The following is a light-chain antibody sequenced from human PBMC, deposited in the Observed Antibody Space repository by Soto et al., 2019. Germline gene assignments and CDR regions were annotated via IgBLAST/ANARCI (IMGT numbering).Light chain of an antibody. J-gene: IGKJ1*01. CDR1: QSISTW. Sequence: DIQMTQSPSTLSASVGDRVTITCRASQSISTWLAWYQQKPGKAPKLLIYTASNLERGVTSRFSGSGSGTEFTLTISSLQPDDFATYYCQQHNSYPRTFGQGTKVEMK. CDR3: QQHNSYPRT. V-gene: IGKV1-5*03. CDR2: TAS.